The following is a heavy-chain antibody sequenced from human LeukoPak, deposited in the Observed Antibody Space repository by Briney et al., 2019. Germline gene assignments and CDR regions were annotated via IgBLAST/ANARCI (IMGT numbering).Heavy chain of an antibody. D-gene: IGHD4-17*01. CDR1: GFTFRSYS. CDR2: ISSSNSYI. V-gene: IGHV3-21*01. J-gene: IGHJ3*02. CDR3: ARATTVTTLVDAFDI. Sequence: GGSLRLSCAASGFTFRSYSINWVRQAPGKGLEWVSSISSSNSYIYYADSVKGRFTLSRDNARNSLYLQMNSLRAEDTALYYCARATTVTTLVDAFDIWGQGTMVTVSS.